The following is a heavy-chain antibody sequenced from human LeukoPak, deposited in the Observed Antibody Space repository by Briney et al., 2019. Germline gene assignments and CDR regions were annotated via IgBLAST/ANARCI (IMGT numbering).Heavy chain of an antibody. Sequence: GGSLRLSCAASGFTFSSYGMHWVRQAPGKGLERVGVISYDGSDEYYTDSVKGRFTISRDNSKNTVYLQMNSLRADDTAVYYCARDFTPEWFDIHWGQGTLVTVS. V-gene: IGHV3-30*03. J-gene: IGHJ4*02. CDR1: GFTFSSYG. CDR3: ARDFTPEWFDIH. CDR2: ISYDGSDE. D-gene: IGHD3-3*01.